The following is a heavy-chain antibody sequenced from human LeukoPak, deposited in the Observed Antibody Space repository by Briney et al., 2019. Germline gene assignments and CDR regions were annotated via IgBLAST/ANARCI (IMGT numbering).Heavy chain of an antibody. D-gene: IGHD2-21*01. J-gene: IGHJ4*02. Sequence: GGSLRLSCAASGFTFSSYGMHWVRQAPGKGLEWVAFIRSDGSNKYYADSVKGRFTISRDNSKNTLYLQMNSLRAEDTAVYYCANAYCGGDCYFLWYWGQGTLVTVSS. CDR3: ANAYCGGDCYFLWY. V-gene: IGHV3-30*02. CDR1: GFTFSSYG. CDR2: IRSDGSNK.